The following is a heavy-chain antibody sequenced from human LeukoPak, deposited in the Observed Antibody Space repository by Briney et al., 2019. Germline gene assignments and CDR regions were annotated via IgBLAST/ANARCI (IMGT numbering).Heavy chain of an antibody. V-gene: IGHV3-23*01. D-gene: IGHD2-8*01. CDR3: AKDTSIGKYCTNGVSTPFAY. CDR2: ISDSGDYT. Sequence: GGSLTLSCAGSGFTFSSYAMSWVRQAPGQGLEWVSVISDSGDYTSYADSVRGRFTISRDNSRNTLYLQMISLRPEDTAVYYCAKDTSIGKYCTNGVSTPFAYWGQGTLVTVSS. J-gene: IGHJ4*02. CDR1: GFTFSSYA.